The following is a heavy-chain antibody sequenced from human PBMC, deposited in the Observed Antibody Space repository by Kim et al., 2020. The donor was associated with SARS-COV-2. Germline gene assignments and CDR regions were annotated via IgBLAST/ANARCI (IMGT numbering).Heavy chain of an antibody. CDR2: IVVGSGNT. J-gene: IGHJ3*02. Sequence: SVKVSCKASGFTFTSSAVQWVRQARGQRLEWIGWIVVGSGNTNYAQKFQERVTITRDMSTSTAYMELSSLRSEDTAVYYCAAPKRGGDAFDIWGQGTMVTVSS. CDR1: GFTFTSSA. D-gene: IGHD3-10*01. V-gene: IGHV1-58*01. CDR3: AAPKRGGDAFDI.